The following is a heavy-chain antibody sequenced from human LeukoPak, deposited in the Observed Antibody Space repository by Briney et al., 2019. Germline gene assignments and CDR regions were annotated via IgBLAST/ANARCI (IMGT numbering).Heavy chain of an antibody. J-gene: IGHJ5*02. CDR1: GGSFSGYY. CDR2: INHSGST. V-gene: IGHV4-34*01. D-gene: IGHD6-19*01. CDR3: ARLRRGSGLYRVNWFDP. Sequence: PSETLSLTCAVYGGSFSGYYWSWIRQPPGKGLEWIGEINHSGSTNYNPSLKSRVTISVDTSKSQFSLKLSSVTAADTAVYYCARLRRGSGLYRVNWFDPWGQGTLVTVSS.